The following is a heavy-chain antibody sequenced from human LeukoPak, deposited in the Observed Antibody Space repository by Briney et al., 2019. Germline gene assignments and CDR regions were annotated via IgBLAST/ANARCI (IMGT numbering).Heavy chain of an antibody. D-gene: IGHD3-10*01. Sequence: PGGSLRLSCAASGFRFSSYAMSWVRQAPGKGLEWVSVISGSGGSAYYADSVKGRFTVSRDNSKNTLYLQMNSLRAEDTAVYYCAKDEQVFGYYYYMDVWGKGTTVTISS. J-gene: IGHJ6*03. CDR1: GFRFSSYA. CDR3: AKDEQVFGYYYYMDV. CDR2: ISGSGGSA. V-gene: IGHV3-23*01.